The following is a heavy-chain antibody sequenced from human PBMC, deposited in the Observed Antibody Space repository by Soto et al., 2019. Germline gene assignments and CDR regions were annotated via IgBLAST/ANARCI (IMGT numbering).Heavy chain of an antibody. V-gene: IGHV3-30*18. J-gene: IGHJ4*02. Sequence: QVQLVESGGGVVQPGRSLRLSCAASGFTFSSYGMHWVRQAPGKGLEWVAFISYDGSNKYYADSVKGRFTISRDNSKNTLYLQMNSLRAEDTAVYYCANSRVGDFDYWGQGTLVTVSS. CDR2: ISYDGSNK. CDR1: GFTFSSYG. CDR3: ANSRVGDFDY. D-gene: IGHD1-26*01.